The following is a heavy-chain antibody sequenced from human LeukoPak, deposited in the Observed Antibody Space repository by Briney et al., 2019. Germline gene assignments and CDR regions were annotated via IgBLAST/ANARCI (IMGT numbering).Heavy chain of an antibody. Sequence: GGSLRLSCAASGFTVTTKSMAWVRQAPGRGLEWVSVFYSPGSTYYADSVHGRFTISRGNSKNTLYLQMNSLRIEDTAVYYCGRGSVGFGELNYWGQGTLVTVSS. D-gene: IGHD3-10*01. CDR1: GFTVTTKS. V-gene: IGHV3-66*02. CDR3: GRGSVGFGELNY. CDR2: FYSPGST. J-gene: IGHJ4*02.